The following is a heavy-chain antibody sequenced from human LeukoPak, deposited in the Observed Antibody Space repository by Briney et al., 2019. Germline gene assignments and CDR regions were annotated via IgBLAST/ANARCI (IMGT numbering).Heavy chain of an antibody. CDR1: GFTFSDYY. V-gene: IGHV3-11*05. CDR2: ISSSSSYT. J-gene: IGHJ4*02. Sequence: TGGSLRLSCAASGFTFSDYYMSWIRQAPGKGLEWVSYISSSSSYTNYADSVKGRFTISRDNAKNSLYLQMNSLRAEDTAVYYRARVGEYSGSYCDYWGQGTLVTVSS. D-gene: IGHD1-26*01. CDR3: ARVGEYSGSYCDY.